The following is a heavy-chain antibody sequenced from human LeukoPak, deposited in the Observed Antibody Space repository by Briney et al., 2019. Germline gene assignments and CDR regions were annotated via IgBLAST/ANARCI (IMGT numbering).Heavy chain of an antibody. CDR3: ASANDYSLYRRFDP. CDR2: IYYNGNA. Sequence: SETLSLTCTVSFGSISNRNSYWGWIRQPPGKGLEWLGDIYYNGNAYYNPSLKSRVTISIDTSKNQFSLRVNSVTASDTAVYYCASANDYSLYRRFDPWGQGTLVTVSS. J-gene: IGHJ5*02. V-gene: IGHV4-39*01. CDR1: FGSISNRNSY. D-gene: IGHD5/OR15-5a*01.